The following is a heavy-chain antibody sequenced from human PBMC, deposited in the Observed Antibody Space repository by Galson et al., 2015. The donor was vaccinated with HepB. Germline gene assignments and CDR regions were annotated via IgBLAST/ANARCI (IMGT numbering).Heavy chain of an antibody. CDR3: ARHYPVVPAAIKVWFDP. D-gene: IGHD2-2*02. V-gene: IGHV1-18*01. Sequence: SVKVSCKASGYTFTSYGISWVRQAPGQGLEWMGWISAYNGNTNYAQKLQGRVTMTTDTSTSTAYMELRSLRSDDTAVYYCARHYPVVPAAIKVWFDPWGQGTLVTVSS. CDR1: GYTFTSYG. J-gene: IGHJ5*02. CDR2: ISAYNGNT.